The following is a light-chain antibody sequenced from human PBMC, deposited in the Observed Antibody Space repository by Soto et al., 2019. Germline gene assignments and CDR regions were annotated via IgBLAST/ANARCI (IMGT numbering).Light chain of an antibody. CDR2: GAS. Sequence: EVALTQSPDTLSLSPGERATLSCRAGQSVNNNYLAWYQQKPGQAPRLLIYGASTRATGIPDRFSGSGSGTDFTLTISRLEPEDFAVYYCQQCGSSPSFGQGTKVELK. J-gene: IGKJ1*01. CDR1: QSVNNNY. CDR3: QQCGSSPS. V-gene: IGKV3-20*01.